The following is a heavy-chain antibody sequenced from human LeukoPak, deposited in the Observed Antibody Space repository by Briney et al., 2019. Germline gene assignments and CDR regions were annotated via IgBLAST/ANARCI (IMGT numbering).Heavy chain of an antibody. CDR1: GGTFSSYA. CDR2: IIPIFGTA. V-gene: IGHV1-69*13. J-gene: IGHJ4*02. Sequence: ASVKVSCKASGGTFSSYAISWVRQAPGQGLEWMGGIIPIFGTANYAQKFQGRVTITADESTSTAYMELSSLRSEDTAVYYCARDSVDSGWPTIHDYWGQGTLVTVSS. D-gene: IGHD6-19*01. CDR3: ARDSVDSGWPTIHDY.